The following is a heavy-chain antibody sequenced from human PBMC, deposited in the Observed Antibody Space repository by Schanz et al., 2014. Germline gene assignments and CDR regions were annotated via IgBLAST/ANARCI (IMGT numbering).Heavy chain of an antibody. Sequence: QVQLQESGPGLVKPSETLSLTCSVSGDSITGVSRYWGWIRQPPGKGLEWIASDCISATDYVNESLQSRFSISIDRSKNRLSLKVTSVTAADTAVYFCARHRDEMATVSSPFDYWGQGILVTVSS. CDR3: ARHRDEMATVSSPFDY. CDR1: GDSITGVSRY. D-gene: IGHD2-15*01. J-gene: IGHJ4*02. V-gene: IGHV4-39*01. CDR2: DCISATD.